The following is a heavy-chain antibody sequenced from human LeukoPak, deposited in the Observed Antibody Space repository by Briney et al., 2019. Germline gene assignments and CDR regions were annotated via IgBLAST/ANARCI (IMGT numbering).Heavy chain of an antibody. CDR1: GFTFNSYS. J-gene: IGHJ6*02. CDR3: ARCSSGYYYYYGMDV. Sequence: PGGSLRLSCAASGFTFNSYSMNWVRQAPGKGLEWVSYISSSSSTIYYADSVKGRFTISRDNAKNSLYLQMNSLRDEDTAVYYCARCSSGYYYYYGMDVWGQGTTVTVSS. D-gene: IGHD6-19*01. CDR2: ISSSSSTI. V-gene: IGHV3-48*02.